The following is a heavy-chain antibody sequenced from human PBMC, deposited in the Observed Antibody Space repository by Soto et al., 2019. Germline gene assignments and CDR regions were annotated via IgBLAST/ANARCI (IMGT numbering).Heavy chain of an antibody. J-gene: IGHJ3*02. D-gene: IGHD3-16*01. Sequence: GGSLRLSCAASGFTFDDYAMHWVRQAPGKGLEWVSSISWNSGGIGYADSVKGRFTISRDNAKNSLYLQMNSLRTEDTALYYCAKDKGYVNLLYVFDIWGQGTMVTVSS. CDR3: AKDKGYVNLLYVFDI. V-gene: IGHV3-9*01. CDR2: ISWNSGGI. CDR1: GFTFDDYA.